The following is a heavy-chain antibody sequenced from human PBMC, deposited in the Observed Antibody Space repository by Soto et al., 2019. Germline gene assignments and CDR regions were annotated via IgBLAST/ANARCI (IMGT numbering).Heavy chain of an antibody. Sequence: ASVKVSCKTSGYPFTDYFIHWVRQAPGQGLEWMGIISLYHHSTSYAQKFQGRLTVTADTSTTTVYMDLSSLTSEDSAVYWCARELYSCGGDCPYYMDYWGQGTMVTVYS. J-gene: IGHJ4*02. CDR3: ARELYSCGGDCPYYMDY. D-gene: IGHD2-21*02. CDR2: ISLYHHST. V-gene: IGHV1-46*01. CDR1: GYPFTDYF.